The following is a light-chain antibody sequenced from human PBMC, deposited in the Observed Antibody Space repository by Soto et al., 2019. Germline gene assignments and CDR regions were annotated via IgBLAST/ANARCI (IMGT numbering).Light chain of an antibody. Sequence: DIQMTQSPSTLSASVGDRVTITCRASQSISSGLAWYQQKPGKAPKLLIYDASSLESGVASRFSGSGSATEFTLTISSLQPDDFATYYCQQYNNYWMFGQGNRVDI. CDR2: DAS. CDR1: QSISSG. J-gene: IGKJ1*01. CDR3: QQYNNYWM. V-gene: IGKV1-5*01.